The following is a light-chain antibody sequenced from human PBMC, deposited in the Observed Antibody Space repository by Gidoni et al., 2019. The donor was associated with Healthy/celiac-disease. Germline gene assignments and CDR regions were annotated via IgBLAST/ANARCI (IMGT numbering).Light chain of an antibody. CDR3: LQHNSYPVT. J-gene: IGKJ4*01. CDR1: QGIRKD. CDR2: AAS. V-gene: IGKV1-17*01. Sequence: DIQMTQSPSSLSASVGDRVTITCRASQGIRKDLGWYQQKPGKAPKRLSYAASSLQSGVPSRFSGSGSGTEFTLTISSLQPEDFATYYGLQHNSYPVTFGGGTKVEIK.